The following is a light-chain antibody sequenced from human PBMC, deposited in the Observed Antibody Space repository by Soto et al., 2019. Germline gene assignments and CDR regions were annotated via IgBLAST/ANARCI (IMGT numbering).Light chain of an antibody. V-gene: IGLV2-14*01. CDR2: EVA. Sequence: QSVLTQPASVSGSPGQSISISCTGTSNDVGGQKYVSWYQQHPGKAPKLIIYEVANRPSGVSDRFSASKSGNTASLTISGLQADDEADYYCSSYTIRSTVVFGGGTKVTVL. CDR1: SNDVGGQKY. J-gene: IGLJ2*01. CDR3: SSYTIRSTVV.